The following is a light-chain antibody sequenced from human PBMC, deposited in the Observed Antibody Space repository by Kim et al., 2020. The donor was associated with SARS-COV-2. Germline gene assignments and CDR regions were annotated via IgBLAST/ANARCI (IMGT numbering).Light chain of an antibody. J-gene: IGLJ2*01. V-gene: IGLV1-40*01. Sequence: VTIAGTGGSSNSGAGYAVHWYQQLPGTAPKLLIYGNSNRPSGVPDRFSGSKSGTSASLAITGLQAEDEADYYCQSYDSSLSGSGVFGGGTKVTVL. CDR2: GNS. CDR1: SSNSGAGYA. CDR3: QSYDSSLSGSGV.